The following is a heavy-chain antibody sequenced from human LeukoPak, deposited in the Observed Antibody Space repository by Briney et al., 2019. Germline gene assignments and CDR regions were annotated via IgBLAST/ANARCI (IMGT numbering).Heavy chain of an antibody. CDR2: IYHSGST. D-gene: IGHD2/OR15-2a*01. J-gene: IGHJ4*02. Sequence: PSETPSLTCTVSGGSISSGGYYWSWIRQPPGKGLEWIGYIYHSGSTYYNPSLKSRATISVDRSKNQFSLKLSSVTAADTAVYYCARSDQPFHFDYWGQGTLVTVSS. CDR1: GGSISSGGYY. CDR3: ARSDQPFHFDY. V-gene: IGHV4-30-2*01.